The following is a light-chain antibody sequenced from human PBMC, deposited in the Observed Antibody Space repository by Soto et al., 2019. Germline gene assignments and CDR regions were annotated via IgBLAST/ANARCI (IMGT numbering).Light chain of an antibody. V-gene: IGKV3-20*01. Sequence: EIVLTQSPGTLSLARGERATLSCRASQSVSSSYLAWYQQKPGQAPRLLIYGASSRATGIPDRFSGSGSGTYFTLTISRLEPEDFAVYYCQQYGSSPPITFGQGTRLEIK. CDR2: GAS. CDR1: QSVSSSY. J-gene: IGKJ5*01. CDR3: QQYGSSPPIT.